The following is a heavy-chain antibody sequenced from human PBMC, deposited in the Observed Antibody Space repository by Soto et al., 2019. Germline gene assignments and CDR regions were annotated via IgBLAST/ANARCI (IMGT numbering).Heavy chain of an antibody. V-gene: IGHV4-31*03. D-gene: IGHD3-22*01. CDR1: GGSISSDDYY. CDR2: IYFGGTT. J-gene: IGHJ5*02. Sequence: SETLSLTCTVSGGSISSDDYYWSWIRQHPGKGLEWIGTIYFGGTTYYNPSLKIRVTISVDTSKSQFSLKLSSVTAADTAVYYWARRDRSGFSYWLDTWGQGTLVTVSS. CDR3: ARRDRSGFSYWLDT.